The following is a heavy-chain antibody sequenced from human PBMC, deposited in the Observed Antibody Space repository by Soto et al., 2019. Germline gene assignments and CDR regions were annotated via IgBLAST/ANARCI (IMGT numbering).Heavy chain of an antibody. V-gene: IGHV3-30*18. CDR3: AKYIVVVAAAVPSAIDV. CDR1: GFTFSSYG. D-gene: IGHD2-15*01. Sequence: PGGYLRISCAASGFTFSSYGMHWVRQAPGKGLEWVAVISYDGSNKYYADSVKGRFTISRDNSKNTLYLQMNSLRAEDTAVYYCAKYIVVVAAAVPSAIDVWGQVTMAIVS. CDR2: ISYDGSNK. J-gene: IGHJ6*02.